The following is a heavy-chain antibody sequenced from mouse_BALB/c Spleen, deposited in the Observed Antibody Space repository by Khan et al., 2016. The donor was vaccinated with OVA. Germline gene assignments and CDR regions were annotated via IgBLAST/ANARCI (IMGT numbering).Heavy chain of an antibody. J-gene: IGHJ2*01. D-gene: IGHD1-1*01. CDR3: ARRGLRWDFDY. CDR2: INPSTGYT. Sequence: QMQLEESGAELAKPGASVKMSCKASGYTFINYWILWVKQRPGQGLEWIGYINPSTGYTEYNQNFKDKATFTADKSSSTAYMQLSSLTSEDSAFYYGARRGLRWDFDYWGQGTTLTVSS. V-gene: IGHV1-7*01. CDR1: GYTFINYW.